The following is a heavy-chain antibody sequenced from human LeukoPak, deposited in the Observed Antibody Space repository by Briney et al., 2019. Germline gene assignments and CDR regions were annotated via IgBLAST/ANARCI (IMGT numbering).Heavy chain of an antibody. CDR2: INSDGSST. V-gene: IGHV3-74*01. D-gene: IGHD5-18*01. Sequence: GRSLRLSCAASGFTFSYYCMHWVRQAPGKGLVWVSHINSDGSSTSYADSVKGRFTISRDNAKNTLYLQMNSLSAEDTAVYYCARVRTNTYGFDYWGQGTLVTVSS. CDR1: GFTFSYYC. J-gene: IGHJ4*02. CDR3: ARVRTNTYGFDY.